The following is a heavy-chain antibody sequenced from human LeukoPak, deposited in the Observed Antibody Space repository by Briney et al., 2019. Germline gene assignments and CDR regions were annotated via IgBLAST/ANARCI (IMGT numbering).Heavy chain of an antibody. CDR3: ARGRPHGNDY. J-gene: IGHJ4*02. CDR2: IASDGSST. D-gene: IGHD4-23*01. V-gene: IGHV3-74*01. CDR1: GFTFSSYW. Sequence: GGSLRLSCAASGFTFSSYWMNWVRQAPGKGLLWVSRIASDGSSTTYADSVKGRFSISRDNAKNTLYLQMNSLRVEDAAVYYCARGRPHGNDYWGQGTLVTVSS.